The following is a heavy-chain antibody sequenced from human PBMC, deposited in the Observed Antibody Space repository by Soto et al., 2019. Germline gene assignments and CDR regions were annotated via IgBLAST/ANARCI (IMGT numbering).Heavy chain of an antibody. Sequence: SETLSLTCTVSGGSISSGGYYWSWIRQHPGKGLEWIGYIYYSGSTYYNPSLKSRVTISVDTSKNQFSLKLSSVTAADTAVYYCARVSLVSHDYGDAFDIWGQGTMVTVSS. CDR2: IYYSGST. D-gene: IGHD4-17*01. J-gene: IGHJ3*02. V-gene: IGHV4-31*03. CDR3: ARVSLVSHDYGDAFDI. CDR1: GGSISSGGYY.